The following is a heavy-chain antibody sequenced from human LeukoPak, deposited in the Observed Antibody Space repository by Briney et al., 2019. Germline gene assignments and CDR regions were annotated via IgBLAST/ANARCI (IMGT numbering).Heavy chain of an antibody. CDR1: GFTFSSYG. Sequence: GGSLRLSCTASGFTFSSYGMSWVRQAPGKGLEWVAATSSSDAGTYHADSVRGRFTISRDNSKNTLYLQMNSLRAEDAAVYFCAKAPVTSCRGAYCYPFDSWGQGTLVTVSS. V-gene: IGHV3-23*01. CDR2: TSSSDAGT. D-gene: IGHD2-21*01. CDR3: AKAPVTSCRGAYCYPFDS. J-gene: IGHJ4*02.